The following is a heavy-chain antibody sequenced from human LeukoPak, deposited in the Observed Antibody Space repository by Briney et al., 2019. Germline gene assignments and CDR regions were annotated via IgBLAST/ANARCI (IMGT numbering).Heavy chain of an antibody. CDR1: GGTFSSYA. J-gene: IGHJ6*02. D-gene: IGHD1-26*01. CDR2: INPNSGGT. CDR3: ARDLMGALYYYGMDV. Sequence: GASVKVSCKASGGTFSSYAISWVRQAPGQGLEWMGRINPNSGGTNYAQKFQGRVTMTRDTSISTAYMELSRLRSDDTAVYYCARDLMGALYYYGMDVWGQGTTVTVSS. V-gene: IGHV1-2*06.